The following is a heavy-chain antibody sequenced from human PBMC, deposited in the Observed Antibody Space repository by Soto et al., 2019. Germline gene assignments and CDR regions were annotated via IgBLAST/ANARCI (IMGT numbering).Heavy chain of an antibody. CDR3: ARDGVTCGGVIVPGYYYYGMDV. J-gene: IGHJ6*02. D-gene: IGHD3-16*02. V-gene: IGHV4-34*01. CDR2: INHSGST. Sequence: QVQLQQWGAGLLKPSETLSLTCAVYGGSFSGYYWSWIRQPPGKGLEWIGEINHSGSTNYNPSLKRRVTISVDTSKNQFSLTLSSVTAAATAVYYCARDGVTCGGVIVPGYYYYGMDVWGQGTTVTVSS. CDR1: GGSFSGYY.